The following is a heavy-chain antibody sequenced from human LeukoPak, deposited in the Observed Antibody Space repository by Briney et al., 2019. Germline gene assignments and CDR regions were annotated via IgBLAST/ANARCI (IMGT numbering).Heavy chain of an antibody. J-gene: IGHJ4*02. Sequence: GGSLRLSCAASGFTFSNYWMSWVRQAPGKGLEWGANINQDGSVKTYVDSVKGRFTISRDSSMNSLYLQMNSLGAEDTAVYYCAGAPYYYHGSEEYALWDYWGQGTLVTVSS. CDR2: INQDGSVK. CDR3: AGAPYYYHGSEEYALWDY. D-gene: IGHD3-10*01. V-gene: IGHV3-7*02. CDR1: GFTFSNYW.